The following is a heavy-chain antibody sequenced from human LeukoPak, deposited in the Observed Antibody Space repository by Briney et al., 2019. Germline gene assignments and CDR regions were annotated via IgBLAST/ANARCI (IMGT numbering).Heavy chain of an antibody. CDR1: GDSISSGSYY. V-gene: IGHV4-61*02. D-gene: IGHD5-24*01. CDR3: ARHRGRQSGFDY. CDR2: IYTSGST. J-gene: IGHJ4*02. Sequence: PSQTLSLTCTVSGDSISSGSYYWSWIRQPAGKGLEWIGRIYTSGSTNYNPSLKSRVTISVDTSKNQFSLKLSSVTAADTAVYYCARHRGRQSGFDYWGQGTLVTVSS.